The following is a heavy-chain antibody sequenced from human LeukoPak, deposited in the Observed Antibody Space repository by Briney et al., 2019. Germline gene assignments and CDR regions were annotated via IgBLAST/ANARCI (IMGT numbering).Heavy chain of an antibody. Sequence: SETLSLTCTVSGYSISSGYYWGWIRQPPGKGLEWIGSIYHSGSTYYNPSLKSRVTISVDTSKNQFSLKLSSVTAADTAVYYCASMVRGVIIVSAFDYWGQGTLVTVST. J-gene: IGHJ4*02. D-gene: IGHD3-10*01. CDR2: IYHSGST. CDR1: GYSISSGYY. CDR3: ASMVRGVIIVSAFDY. V-gene: IGHV4-38-2*02.